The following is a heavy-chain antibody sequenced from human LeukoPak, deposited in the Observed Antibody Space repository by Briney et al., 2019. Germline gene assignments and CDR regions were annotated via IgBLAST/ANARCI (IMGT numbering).Heavy chain of an antibody. CDR3: ARLGSSWSIDY. J-gene: IGHJ4*02. Sequence: PGGPLRLSCAASGFTFSSYAMSWVRQAPGKGLEWVSAISGSGGSTYYADSVKGRFTISRDSSKNTLYLQMNSLRAGDTAVYYCARLGSSWSIDYWGQGTLVTVSS. CDR2: ISGSGGST. CDR1: GFTFSSYA. D-gene: IGHD6-13*01. V-gene: IGHV3-23*01.